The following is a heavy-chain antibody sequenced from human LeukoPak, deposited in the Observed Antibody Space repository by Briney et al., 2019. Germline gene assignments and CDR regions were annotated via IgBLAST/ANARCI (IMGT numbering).Heavy chain of an antibody. J-gene: IGHJ4*02. D-gene: IGHD2-15*01. CDR3: AIHLSKYCSGGSCYTDDSYFDY. V-gene: IGHV5-51*01. CDR1: GYSFTSYW. Sequence: GESLKISCKGSGYSFTSYWIGWVRQMPGKGLEWMGIIYPGDSDTRYSPSFQGQVTISADKSISTAYLQWSSLKASDTAMYYCAIHLSKYCSGGSCYTDDSYFDYWGQGTLVTVSS. CDR2: IYPGDSDT.